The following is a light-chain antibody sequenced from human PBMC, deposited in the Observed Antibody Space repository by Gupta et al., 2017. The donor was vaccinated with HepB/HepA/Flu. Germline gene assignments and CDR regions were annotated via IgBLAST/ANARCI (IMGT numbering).Light chain of an antibody. CDR2: KAA. V-gene: IGKV1-5*03. Sequence: DVQLTQSPSTLSASVGDRVTITCRASQSIFSWLAWYQKKPGKAPKLLMYKAATLESGVPSRFSGSGSGTEFTLTISSLQPDDFATYYCQQYYTYSPERTFGQGTKVEI. CDR3: QQYYTYSPERT. CDR1: QSIFSW. J-gene: IGKJ1*01.